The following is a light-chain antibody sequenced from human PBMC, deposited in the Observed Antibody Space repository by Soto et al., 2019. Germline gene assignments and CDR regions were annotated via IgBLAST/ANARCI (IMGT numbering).Light chain of an antibody. Sequence: DIQMTQSPSSLSASVRDRVTITCQASQDISNYLNWYQQKPGKAPKVLIYDASNLGTGVPSRFSGSGSGTDFTFTINNLQPEDIVTYYCQQYDDLPLTFGGGTKVDIK. V-gene: IGKV1-33*01. CDR1: QDISNY. CDR3: QQYDDLPLT. J-gene: IGKJ4*01. CDR2: DAS.